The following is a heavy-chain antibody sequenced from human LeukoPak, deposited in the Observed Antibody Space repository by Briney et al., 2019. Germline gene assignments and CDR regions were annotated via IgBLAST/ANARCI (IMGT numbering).Heavy chain of an antibody. V-gene: IGHV4-39*01. CDR3: ARRRGYDHFDY. J-gene: IGHJ4*02. Sequence: SETLSLICTVSGGSISSSSYYWAWIRQPPGKGLEWIGNLYYSGSTYYNPSLKSRLTISVDTSKNQFSLKLSSVTAADTAVYYCARRRGYDHFDYWGRRTLATVSS. CDR2: LYYSGST. D-gene: IGHD5-12*01. CDR1: GGSISSSSYY.